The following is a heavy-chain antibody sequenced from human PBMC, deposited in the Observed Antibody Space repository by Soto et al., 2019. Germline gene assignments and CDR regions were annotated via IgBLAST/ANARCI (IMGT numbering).Heavy chain of an antibody. CDR2: ISAYNGNT. Sequence: QVQLVQSGAEVKKPGASVKVSCKASGYTFTSYGISWVRQAPGQGLEWMGWISAYNGNTNYAQKFQGRVTITADESTSTAYMELSSLRSEDTAVYYCARGSTRRGMDVWGQGTTVTVSS. D-gene: IGHD6-6*01. J-gene: IGHJ6*02. CDR3: ARGSTRRGMDV. V-gene: IGHV1-18*04. CDR1: GYTFTSYG.